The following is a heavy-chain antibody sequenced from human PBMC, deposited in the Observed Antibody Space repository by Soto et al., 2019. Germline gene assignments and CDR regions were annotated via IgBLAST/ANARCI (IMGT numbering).Heavy chain of an antibody. J-gene: IGHJ3*02. V-gene: IGHV3-33*01. CDR2: IWYDGSNK. D-gene: IGHD1-26*01. CDR3: ARDGRIVGATKDAFDI. Sequence: GGSLRLSCAASGFTFSSYGMHWVRQAPGKGLEWVAVIWYDGSNKYYADSVKGRFTISRDNSKNTLYRQMNSLRAEDTAVYYCARDGRIVGATKDAFDIWGQGTMVTVSS. CDR1: GFTFSSYG.